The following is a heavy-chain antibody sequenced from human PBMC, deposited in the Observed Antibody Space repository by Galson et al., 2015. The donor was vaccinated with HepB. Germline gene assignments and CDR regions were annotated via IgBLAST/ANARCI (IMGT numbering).Heavy chain of an antibody. CDR3: ARDGWSGNYFDGAFDM. CDR2: IIPILGRA. CDR1: GGTVSSYS. J-gene: IGHJ3*02. D-gene: IGHD1-26*01. Sequence: SLKVSCKASGGTVSSYSISWARQAPGQGLEWIGRIIPILGRANYAQKFQVRVTITADQSTSTSYMEVSSLRSEDTAVYYCARDGWSGNYFDGAFDMWGQGTMVTVSS. V-gene: IGHV1-69*04.